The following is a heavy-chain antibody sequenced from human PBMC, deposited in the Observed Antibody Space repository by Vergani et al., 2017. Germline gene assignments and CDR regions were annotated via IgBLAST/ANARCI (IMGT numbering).Heavy chain of an antibody. CDR3: ARGGVGSSRASWFDP. Sequence: QVQLVESGGGVVQPGRSLRLSCAASGFTFSSYGMHWVRQAPGKGLEWVAVIWYDGSNKYYADSVKGRFTISRGNSKNTLYLQMNSLRAEDTAVYYCARGGVGSSRASWFDPGGEGTLVTVSA. CDR2: IWYDGSNK. CDR1: GFTFSSYG. J-gene: IGHJ5*02. V-gene: IGHV3-33*01. D-gene: IGHD6-13*01.